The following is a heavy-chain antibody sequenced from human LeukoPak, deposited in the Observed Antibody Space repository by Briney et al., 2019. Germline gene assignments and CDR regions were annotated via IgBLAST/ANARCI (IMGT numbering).Heavy chain of an antibody. Sequence: SGGSLRLSCAASGFTFDDYGMSWIRQPPGKGLEWLGEINHSGSTNYNPSLKSRVTISVDTSKNQFSLKLSSVTAADTAVYYCARGPFGYYGSGSYSYWGQGTLVTVSS. D-gene: IGHD3-10*01. V-gene: IGHV4-34*01. CDR2: INHSGST. CDR1: GFTFDDYG. CDR3: ARGPFGYYGSGSYSY. J-gene: IGHJ4*02.